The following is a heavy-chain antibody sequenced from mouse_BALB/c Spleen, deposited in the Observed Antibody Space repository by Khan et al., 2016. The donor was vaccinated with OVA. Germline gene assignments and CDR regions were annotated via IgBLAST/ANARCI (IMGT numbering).Heavy chain of an antibody. V-gene: IGHV9-3-1*01. CDR2: INTYTGEP. D-gene: IGHD1-1*02. CDR1: GYTFTNYG. J-gene: IGHJ1*01. CDR3: ASGGYWYFDF. Sequence: QIQLVQSGPELKKPGETVKISCKASGYTFTNYGMNWVKQAPGKGLKWMGWINTYTGEPTYADDFKGRFAFSLETSASTAYLQINNLKNEDTARYFCASGGYWYFDFWGAGTTVTVSS.